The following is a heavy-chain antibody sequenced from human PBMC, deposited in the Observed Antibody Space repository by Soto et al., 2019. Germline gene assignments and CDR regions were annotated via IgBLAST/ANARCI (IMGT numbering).Heavy chain of an antibody. CDR3: AKRPLAARHTDY. J-gene: IGHJ4*02. CDR1: GFTFSNYV. Sequence: EVQLLESGGGLVQPGGSLRLSCAASGFTFSNYVMTWVRQAPEKGLEWVSTISGSGDNTYYADSVRGRFTISRDNSKNTLYLQMNSLRADDTAVYYCAKRPLAARHTDYWGQGTLVSVSS. V-gene: IGHV3-23*01. D-gene: IGHD6-6*01. CDR2: ISGSGDNT.